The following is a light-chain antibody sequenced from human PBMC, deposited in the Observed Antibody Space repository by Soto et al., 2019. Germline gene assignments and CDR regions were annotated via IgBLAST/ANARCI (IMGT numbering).Light chain of an antibody. J-gene: IGKJ1*01. CDR3: QQYNNYPYT. Sequence: DIQMTQSPSTLSASVGDRVTITCRASQCIHNCLAWYQQKPGEAPKLLIYEAANLESGVPSRFSGSGTGTEFTLTISILQADFVATYYRQQYNNYPYTFGQGTKVEI. CDR2: EAA. CDR1: QCIHNC. V-gene: IGKV1-5*03.